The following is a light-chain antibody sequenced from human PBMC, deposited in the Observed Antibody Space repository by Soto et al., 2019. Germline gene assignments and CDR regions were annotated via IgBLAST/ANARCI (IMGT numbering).Light chain of an antibody. J-gene: IGKJ1*01. CDR3: QHYDTSPT. CDR2: GVS. CDR1: QSVASTS. V-gene: IGKV3-20*01. Sequence: EIVLTQSPDTLSLSPGERATLSCRASQSVASTSLAWYRHKPGQAPRLLIYGVSSRATGIPDRFSGSGSGTDFTPTISRLEPEDFAVYYCQHYDTSPTFGQGTKVDIK.